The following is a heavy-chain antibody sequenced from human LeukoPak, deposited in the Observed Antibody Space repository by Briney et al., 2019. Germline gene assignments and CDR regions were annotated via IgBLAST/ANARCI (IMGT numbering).Heavy chain of an antibody. CDR1: GFTFSNYA. D-gene: IGHD3-22*01. V-gene: IGHV3-23*01. J-gene: IGHJ4*02. CDR2: ISGSGDST. Sequence: GGSLRLSCAASGFTFSNYAMNWVRQAPGKGLEWVSVISGSGDSTYYAASVKGRFTISRDNSKNTLYLQMTSLRAEDTAVYYCARAAYYYDSSGYYDDYWGQGTLVTVSS. CDR3: ARAAYYYDSSGYYDDY.